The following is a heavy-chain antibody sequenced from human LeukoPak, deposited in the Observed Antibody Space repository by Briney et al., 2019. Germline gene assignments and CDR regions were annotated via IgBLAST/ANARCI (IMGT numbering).Heavy chain of an antibody. D-gene: IGHD4-17*01. CDR3: ARGPTVIDY. V-gene: IGHV4-34*01. CDR2: INHSGST. CDR1: GGSFSGYY. Sequence: SETLSLTCAVYGGSFSGYYWSWIRQPPGKGLEWIGEINHSGSTNYNPSLKSRVTISVDTSKNQFSLKLSSVTAADTAVYYCARGPTVIDYWGRGTLVTVSS. J-gene: IGHJ4*02.